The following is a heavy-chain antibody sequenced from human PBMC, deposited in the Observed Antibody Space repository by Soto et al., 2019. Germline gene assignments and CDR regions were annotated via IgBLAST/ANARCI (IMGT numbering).Heavy chain of an antibody. CDR2: TSAYNGNT. J-gene: IGHJ3*02. D-gene: IGHD3-16*01. V-gene: IGHV1-18*01. Sequence: SGPTLVNPPASVNVSCKASGYTFTSYGISWVRQAPGQWLECMGGTSAYNGNTNYAQKLQGRVTMTTDTSTSTASMQLRSLRSDDTAVYYCATGPSNTYYDYLWGRNDAFDILGQGTMVTV. CDR3: ATGPSNTYYDYLWGRNDAFDI. CDR1: GYTFTSYG.